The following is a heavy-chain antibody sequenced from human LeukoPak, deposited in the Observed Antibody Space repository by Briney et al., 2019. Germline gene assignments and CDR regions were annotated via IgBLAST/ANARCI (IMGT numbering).Heavy chain of an antibody. CDR3: ARARKTSFIYYYYYMDV. Sequence: SETLSLTCAVYGGSFSGYYWSWIRQPPGKGLEWIGEINHSGSTNYNPSLKGRVTISVDTSKNQFSLKLSSVTAADTAVYYCARARKTSFIYYYYYMDVWGKGTTVTVSS. CDR2: INHSGST. CDR1: GGSFSGYY. D-gene: IGHD4-11*01. J-gene: IGHJ6*03. V-gene: IGHV4-34*01.